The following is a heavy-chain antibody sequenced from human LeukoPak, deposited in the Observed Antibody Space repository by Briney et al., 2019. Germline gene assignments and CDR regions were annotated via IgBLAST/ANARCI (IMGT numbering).Heavy chain of an antibody. J-gene: IGHJ4*02. CDR1: GYTFTGYY. CDR2: ISAYNGNT. V-gene: IGHV1-18*04. D-gene: IGHD2-2*01. CDR3: ASDVGYCRSTSCYGLYY. Sequence: ASVKVSCKASGYTFTGYYMHWVRQAPGQGLEWMGWISAYNGNTKYAQKLQGRVTMTTDTSTSTAYMELRSLRSDDTAVYYCASDVGYCRSTSCYGLYYWGQGTLVTVSS.